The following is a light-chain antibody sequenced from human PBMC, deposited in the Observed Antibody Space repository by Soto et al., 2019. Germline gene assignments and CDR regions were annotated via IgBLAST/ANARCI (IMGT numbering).Light chain of an antibody. Sequence: DFQMTQARSSLSASVGDRVTITCRASQDIGTFLNWYQQKPGKPPNLLIYAASNLLSGVSSRFSGSGSGTDFTLTISSLQPEDFATYYCQQSYSTPQITFGPGTKVDVK. CDR2: AAS. V-gene: IGKV1-39*01. CDR3: QQSYSTPQIT. CDR1: QDIGTF. J-gene: IGKJ3*01.